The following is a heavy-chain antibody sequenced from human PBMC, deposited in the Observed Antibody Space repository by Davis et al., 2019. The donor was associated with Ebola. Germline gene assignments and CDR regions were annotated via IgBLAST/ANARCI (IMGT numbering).Heavy chain of an antibody. D-gene: IGHD6-19*01. Sequence: GGSLRLSCKGSGYTFPIYCIGWVRQMPGKGLEWMGIIYPGDSDTRYSPSFQGQVTISADKSLSTAYLQWSSLKASDTAIYYCTRGTVSGIAVAGMGLDYWGQGTLVTVSS. V-gene: IGHV5-51*01. J-gene: IGHJ4*02. CDR2: IYPGDSDT. CDR3: TRGTVSGIAVAGMGLDY. CDR1: GYTFPIYC.